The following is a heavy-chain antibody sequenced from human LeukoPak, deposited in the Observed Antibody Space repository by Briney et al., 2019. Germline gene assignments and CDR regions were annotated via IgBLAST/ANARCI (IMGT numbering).Heavy chain of an antibody. D-gene: IGHD6-13*01. CDR2: ISGSGGST. CDR3: AKDLGIAAAGSVYYFDY. J-gene: IGHJ4*02. V-gene: IGHV3-23*01. Sequence: PGGSLRLSCAASGFTFSSYAMSWVRQAPGQGLEWVSAISGSGGSTYYAGSVKGRFTISRDNSKNTLWLQMNSLRAEDTAVYYCAKDLGIAAAGSVYYFDYWGQGTLVTVSS. CDR1: GFTFSSYA.